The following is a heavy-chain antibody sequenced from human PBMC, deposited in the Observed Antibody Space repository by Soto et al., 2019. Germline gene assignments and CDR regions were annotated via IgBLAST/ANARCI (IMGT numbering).Heavy chain of an antibody. CDR2: IYAGNGVT. J-gene: IGHJ4*02. V-gene: IGHV1-3*01. CDR3: ARDLGGCPDY. CDR1: GYTFTSDA. Sequence: AAVKVSCMASGYTFTSDAMHWVRQAPGQGVEWVGWIYAGNGVTKXVQKFQCRVXTTREASASSAXMELIXVRSEGTAVYYCARDLGGCPDYWCQGTLVTVSS. D-gene: IGHD2-8*01.